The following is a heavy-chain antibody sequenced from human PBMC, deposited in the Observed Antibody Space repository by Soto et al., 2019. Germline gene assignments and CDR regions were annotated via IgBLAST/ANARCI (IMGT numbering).Heavy chain of an antibody. CDR3: ASGVVTYYDFWSGYYPDYYYYGMDV. CDR1: GGSISSYY. CDR2: IYYSGST. Sequence: SETLSLTCTVSGGSISSYYWSWIQQPPGKGLEWIGYIYYSGSTNYNPSLKSRVTISVDTSKNQFSLKLSSVTAADTAVYYCASGVVTYYDFWSGYYPDYYYYGMDVWGQGTTVTVSS. V-gene: IGHV4-59*01. D-gene: IGHD3-3*01. J-gene: IGHJ6*02.